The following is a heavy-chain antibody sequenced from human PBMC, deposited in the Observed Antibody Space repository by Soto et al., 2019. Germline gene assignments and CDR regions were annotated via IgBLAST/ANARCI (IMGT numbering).Heavy chain of an antibody. CDR1: GYTFTSYY. CDR3: ARKGGYYDY. D-gene: IGHD3-16*01. V-gene: IGHV1-2*04. Sequence: GASVKVSCKASGYTFTSYYIHWVRQAPGQGLEWLGWINPKNGGTTYAQKFQGLVTMTSDTSISTVYMELSRLRSDDTAVYYCARKGGYYDYWGQGTLVTVSS. J-gene: IGHJ4*02. CDR2: INPKNGGT.